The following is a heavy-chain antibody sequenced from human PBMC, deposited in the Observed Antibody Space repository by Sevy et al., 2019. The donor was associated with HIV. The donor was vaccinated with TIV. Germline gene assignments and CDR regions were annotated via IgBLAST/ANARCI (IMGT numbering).Heavy chain of an antibody. CDR2: ISDSGRT. Sequence: SETLSLTCTVSGGSISYYYWTWIRQPTGKGLEWIGYISDSGRTKYNPSLKSRVTISVDTSKNQFSLKLSSVTAADTVVYYCAREGFTSSSFGWFDPWGQGTLVTVSS. CDR1: GGSISYYY. J-gene: IGHJ5*02. D-gene: IGHD6-13*01. V-gene: IGHV4-59*13. CDR3: AREGFTSSSFGWFDP.